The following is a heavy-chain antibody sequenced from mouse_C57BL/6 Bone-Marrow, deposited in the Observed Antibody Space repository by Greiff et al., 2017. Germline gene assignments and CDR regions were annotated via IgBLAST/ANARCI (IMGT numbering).Heavy chain of an antibody. V-gene: IGHV1-64*01. CDR3: ARTGSNYGWYFGV. CDR1: GYTFTSYW. CDR2: IHPNSGST. Sequence: QVQLQQPGAELVKPGASVKLSCKASGYTFTSYWMHWVKQRPGQGLEWIGMIHPNSGSTNYNEKFKSKATLTVDKSSSTAYMQLSSLTSEGSGVYYCARTGSNYGWYFGVWGTGTTVTVSS. J-gene: IGHJ1*03. D-gene: IGHD2-5*01.